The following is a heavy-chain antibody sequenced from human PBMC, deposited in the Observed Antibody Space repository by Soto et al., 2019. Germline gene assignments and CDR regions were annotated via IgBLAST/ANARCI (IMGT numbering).Heavy chain of an antibody. Sequence: QVQLQESGPGLVKPSQTLSLTCTVSGGSISSGGYYWSWIRQHPGKGLEWIGYIYYSGSTYYNPSLKSRVTISVDTSKNQFSLKLSSVTDADTAVYYCASYYYDSSGYYPSLGFDYWGQGTLVTVSS. CDR1: GGSISSGGYY. J-gene: IGHJ4*02. V-gene: IGHV4-31*03. CDR3: ASYYYDSSGYYPSLGFDY. CDR2: IYYSGST. D-gene: IGHD3-22*01.